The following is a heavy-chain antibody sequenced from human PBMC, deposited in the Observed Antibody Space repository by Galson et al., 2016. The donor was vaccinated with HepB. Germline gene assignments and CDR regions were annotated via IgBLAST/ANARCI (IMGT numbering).Heavy chain of an antibody. J-gene: IGHJ4*02. CDR2: IGSSGSFV. CDR1: GFTLSSYA. D-gene: IGHD2-8*01. Sequence: SLRLSCAASGFTLSSYAMSWVRQAPGKGLEWVSSIGSSGSFVKYADSVKGRVTISRDSAKTSLYLQMSSLRSEDTAIYYCARGRDSGGVYAMVFDNWGQGTLVTVSS. CDR3: ARGRDSGGVYAMVFDN. V-gene: IGHV3-21*01.